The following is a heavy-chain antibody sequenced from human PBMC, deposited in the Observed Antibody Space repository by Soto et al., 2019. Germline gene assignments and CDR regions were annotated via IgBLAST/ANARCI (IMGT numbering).Heavy chain of an antibody. V-gene: IGHV4-59*01. Sequence: SETLSLTCTVSGGSISSYYWSWIRQPPGKGLEWIGYIYYSGSTNYNPSLKSRVTTSVDTSKNQFSLKLSSVTAADTAVYYCARAAGDNCSSTSCYHWNWFDPWGQGTLVTVS. CDR1: GGSISSYY. J-gene: IGHJ5*02. D-gene: IGHD2-2*01. CDR2: IYYSGST. CDR3: ARAAGDNCSSTSCYHWNWFDP.